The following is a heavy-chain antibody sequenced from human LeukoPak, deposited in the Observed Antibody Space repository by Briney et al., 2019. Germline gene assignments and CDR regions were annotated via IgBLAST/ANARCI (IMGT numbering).Heavy chain of an antibody. CDR2: IYYSGST. V-gene: IGHV4-59*01. D-gene: IGHD1-26*01. CDR1: GGSISSYY. J-gene: IGHJ4*02. Sequence: SETLSLTCTVSGGSISSYYWSWIRQPPGKGLEWIGYIYYSGSTNYNPSLKSRVTISVGTSKNQFSLKLSSVTAADTAVYYCAGSGSYFGVDCWGQGTLVTVSS. CDR3: AGSGSYFGVDC.